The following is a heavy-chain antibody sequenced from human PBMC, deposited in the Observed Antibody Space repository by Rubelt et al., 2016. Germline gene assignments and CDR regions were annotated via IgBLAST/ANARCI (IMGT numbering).Heavy chain of an antibody. CDR1: SFS. D-gene: IGHD3-9*01. CDR2: ISTSGSTI. CDR3: ARLRRVEETGTRYRGMDV. V-gene: IGHV3-48*01. J-gene: IGHJ6*02. Sequence: SFSMSWVRQVPGKGLEWVSWISTSGSTIFYADSVKGRFTISRDNARDNAKSSLYLQMDSLRADDTAVYYCARLRRVEETGTRYRGMDVWGQGTTVTVSS.